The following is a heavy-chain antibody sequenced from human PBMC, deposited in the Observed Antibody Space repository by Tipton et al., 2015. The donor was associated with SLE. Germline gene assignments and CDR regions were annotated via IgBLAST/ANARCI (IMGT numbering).Heavy chain of an antibody. CDR3: AREVYSGSYYYYYGMDV. Sequence: QLVQSGPEVKNPGASVKVSCKASGYTFTSYGISWVRQAPGQGLEWMGWISTYNGNTHYAQNLQGRVTMTTYTSTSTAYMELRSLRSDDTAVYYCAREVYSGSYYYYYGMDVWGQGTTVPISS. V-gene: IGHV1-18*01. D-gene: IGHD3-10*01. CDR1: GYTFTSYG. CDR2: ISTYNGNT. J-gene: IGHJ6*02.